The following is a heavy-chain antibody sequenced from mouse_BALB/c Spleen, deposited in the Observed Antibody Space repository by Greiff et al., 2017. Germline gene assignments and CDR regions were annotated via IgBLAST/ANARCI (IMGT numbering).Heavy chain of an antibody. D-gene: IGHD2-1*01. CDR3: ARDGNYELAY. V-gene: IGHV1-52*01. J-gene: IGHJ3*01. Sequence: QVQLQQSGPQLVRPGASVKISCKASGYSFTSYWMHWVKQRPGQGLEWIGMIDPYDSETHYNQKFKDKAILTVDKSSSTAYMQLSSLTSEDSAVYYCARDGNYELAYWGQGTLVTVSA. CDR2: IDPYDSET. CDR1: GYSFTSYW.